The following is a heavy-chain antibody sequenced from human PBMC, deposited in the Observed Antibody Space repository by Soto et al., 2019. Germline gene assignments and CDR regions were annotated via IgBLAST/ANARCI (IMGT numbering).Heavy chain of an antibody. CDR3: ARGQILKSAYYYYGMDV. D-gene: IGHD3-9*01. CDR1: GGSFSGYY. J-gene: IGHJ6*02. CDR2: INHSGST. V-gene: IGHV4-34*01. Sequence: SETLSLTCAVYGGSFSGYYWSWIRQPPGKGLEWIGEINHSGSTNYNPSLKSRVTISVDTSKNQFSLKLSSVTAADTAVYYCARGQILKSAYYYYGMDVWAKGPRSPSP.